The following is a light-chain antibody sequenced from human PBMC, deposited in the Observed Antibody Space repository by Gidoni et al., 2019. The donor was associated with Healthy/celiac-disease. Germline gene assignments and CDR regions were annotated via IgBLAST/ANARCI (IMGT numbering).Light chain of an antibody. J-gene: IGKJ5*01. Sequence: EIVLTQSPATLSLSPGERATLSCRASQSVSSYLAWYQQKPGQAPRLLIYDASNRATGIPARFSGSGSGKDVTLTISSLEHEDFAVYYCQQRSNWPITFGQGTRLEIK. CDR3: QQRSNWPIT. CDR2: DAS. V-gene: IGKV3-11*01. CDR1: QSVSSY.